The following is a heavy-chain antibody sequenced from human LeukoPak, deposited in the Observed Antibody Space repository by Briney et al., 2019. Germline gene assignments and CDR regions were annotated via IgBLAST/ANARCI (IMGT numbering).Heavy chain of an antibody. Sequence: GGSLRLSCAASGFTFSSYSMNWVRQAPGKGLEWVSYISSSGSTIYYADSVKGRFTISRDNAKNSLYLQMNSLRAEDTAVYYCAYMSSGYYYLDYWGQGTLVTVSS. CDR1: GFTFSSYS. V-gene: IGHV3-48*04. D-gene: IGHD3-22*01. CDR3: AYMSSGYYYLDY. J-gene: IGHJ4*02. CDR2: ISSSGSTI.